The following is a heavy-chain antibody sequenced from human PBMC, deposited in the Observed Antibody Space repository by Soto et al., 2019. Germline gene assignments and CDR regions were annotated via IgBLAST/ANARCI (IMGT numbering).Heavy chain of an antibody. Sequence: QVQLVQSGAEVKKPGASEKVSCKASGYTSVSYGISWVRQAAGQGLEWMGWNSAYNGNTNYAQKFQGRVTMTTDTSTSTAYMELRSLRSDDTAVYYCARMRDRSNDYWGQGTLVTVSS. CDR2: NSAYNGNT. V-gene: IGHV1-18*01. CDR1: GYTSVSYG. CDR3: ARMRDRSNDY. D-gene: IGHD4-4*01. J-gene: IGHJ4*02.